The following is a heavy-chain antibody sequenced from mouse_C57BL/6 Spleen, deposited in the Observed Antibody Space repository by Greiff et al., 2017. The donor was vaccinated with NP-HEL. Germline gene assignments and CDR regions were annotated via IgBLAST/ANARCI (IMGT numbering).Heavy chain of an antibody. J-gene: IGHJ4*01. CDR2: ISNGGGST. CDR3: ASLLLGAMDY. CDR1: GFTFSDYY. V-gene: IGHV5-12*01. D-gene: IGHD1-1*01. Sequence: EVQVVESGGGLVQPGGSLKLSCAASGFTFSDYYMYWVRQTPEKRLEWVAYISNGGGSTYYPDTVKGRFTISRDNAKNTLYLQMSRLKSEDTAMYYCASLLLGAMDYWGQGTSVTVSS.